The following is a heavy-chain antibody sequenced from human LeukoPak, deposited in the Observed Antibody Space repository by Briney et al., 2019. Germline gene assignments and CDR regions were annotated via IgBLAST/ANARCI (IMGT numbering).Heavy chain of an antibody. D-gene: IGHD4-17*01. CDR3: ARNPYYGDSGFDY. V-gene: IGHV3-21*01. J-gene: IGHJ4*02. CDR1: GFTFSSYS. Sequence: PGGSLRLSCAASGFTFSSYSMNWVRQAPGKGLEWVSSISSSSSYIYYADSAKGRFTISRDNAKNSLYLQMNSLRAEDTAVYYCARNPYYGDSGFDYWGQGTLVTVSS. CDR2: ISSSSSYI.